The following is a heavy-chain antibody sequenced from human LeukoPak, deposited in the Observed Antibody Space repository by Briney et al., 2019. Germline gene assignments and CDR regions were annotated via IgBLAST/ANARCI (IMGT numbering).Heavy chain of an antibody. J-gene: IGHJ4*02. CDR3: ARAGPTIAAAGHFDY. CDR1: GYSFTSYY. Sequence: ASVKVSCKASGYSFTSYYMHWVRQAPGQGLEWMGWINPNSGGTNYAQKFQGRVTMTRDTSISTAYMELSRLRSDDTAVYYCARAGPTIAAAGHFDYWGQGTLVTVSS. V-gene: IGHV1-2*02. D-gene: IGHD6-13*01. CDR2: INPNSGGT.